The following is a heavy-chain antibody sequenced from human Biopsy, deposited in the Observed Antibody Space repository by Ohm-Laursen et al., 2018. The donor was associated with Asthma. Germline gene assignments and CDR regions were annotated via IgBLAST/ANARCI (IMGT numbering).Heavy chain of an antibody. D-gene: IGHD6-19*01. Sequence: SLRLSCAASGFTFSNYVMSWVRQAPGKGLEWVSVIYSGGTSDTAGSVRGRFTISRDFYKNTLYLQMDSLRAEDTAVYYCARGDSSGWSHYYFDYWGQGTLVTVSS. CDR1: GFTFSNYV. V-gene: IGHV3-53*01. CDR3: ARGDSSGWSHYYFDY. CDR2: IYSGGTS. J-gene: IGHJ4*02.